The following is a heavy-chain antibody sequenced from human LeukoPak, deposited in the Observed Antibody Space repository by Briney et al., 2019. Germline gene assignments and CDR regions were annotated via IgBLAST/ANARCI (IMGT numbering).Heavy chain of an antibody. Sequence: SETLSLTCAVYGGSFSGYYWSWIRQPPGKGLEWIGEINHSGSTNYNPSLKSRVTISVDTSKNQFSLKLSSVTAADTAVYYCARFHVGSNWFDPWGQGTLVTVSS. CDR2: INHSGST. V-gene: IGHV4-34*01. CDR1: GGSFSGYY. CDR3: ARFHVGSNWFDP. J-gene: IGHJ5*02.